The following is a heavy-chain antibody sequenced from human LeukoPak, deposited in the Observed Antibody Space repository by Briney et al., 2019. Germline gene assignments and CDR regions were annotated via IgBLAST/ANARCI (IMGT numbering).Heavy chain of an antibody. Sequence: PGGSLRLSCVASGFTFSNYWKQWVRQVPGKGLVWVSRLNGDGTNIIYADSVKGRFTISRDNAENTLYLQMNSLRAEDTALYYCARSQSGVFDVWGQGTMVTVSS. J-gene: IGHJ3*01. V-gene: IGHV3-74*01. CDR3: ARSQSGVFDV. D-gene: IGHD2-8*01. CDR1: GFTFSNYW. CDR2: LNGDGTNI.